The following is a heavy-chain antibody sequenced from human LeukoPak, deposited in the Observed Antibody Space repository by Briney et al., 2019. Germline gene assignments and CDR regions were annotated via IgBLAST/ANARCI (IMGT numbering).Heavy chain of an antibody. D-gene: IGHD1-26*01. V-gene: IGHV3-21*01. CDR2: ISSSSSYV. Sequence: GGSLRLSCAASGFTFSSYSMNWVRQAPGKGLEWVSFISSSSSYVHYADSVKGRFIISRDNAKNSLYLQMSSLRAEDTAVYYCARDSPSYYPELGDYWGQGTLVTVSS. CDR3: ARDSPSYYPELGDY. CDR1: GFTFSSYS. J-gene: IGHJ4*02.